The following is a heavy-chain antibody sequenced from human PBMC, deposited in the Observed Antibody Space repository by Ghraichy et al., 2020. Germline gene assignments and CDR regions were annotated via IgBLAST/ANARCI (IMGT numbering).Heavy chain of an antibody. D-gene: IGHD1-26*01. CDR2: TRNKANSYTT. V-gene: IGHV3-72*01. CDR1: GFTFSDHY. Sequence: GGSLRLSCAASGFTFSDHYMDWVRQAPGKGLEWVGGTRNKANSYTTEYAASVKGRFTISRDDSKNSLYLQMNSLKTEDTAVYYCARIIVGATRGPDYYYGMDVWGQGTTVTVSS. J-gene: IGHJ6*02. CDR3: ARIIVGATRGPDYYYGMDV.